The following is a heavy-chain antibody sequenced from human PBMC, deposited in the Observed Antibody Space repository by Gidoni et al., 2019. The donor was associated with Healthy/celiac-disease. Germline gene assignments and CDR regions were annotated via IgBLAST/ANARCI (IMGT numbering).Heavy chain of an antibody. CDR3: ASTNPVLQLFDD. V-gene: IGHV4-4*02. J-gene: IGHJ4*02. Sequence: QVQLQESGPGLVQSSGTLSLTCAFSGGSISSSNWWSWVRQHLGKGLEWSGEIDHRGSTNYYPSLKTRFTISVDKSKNQVSLKLSAVTAADTAGYYCASTNPVLQLFDDWGQGTLVTVSS. CDR2: IDHRGST. D-gene: IGHD4-4*01. CDR1: GGSISSSNW.